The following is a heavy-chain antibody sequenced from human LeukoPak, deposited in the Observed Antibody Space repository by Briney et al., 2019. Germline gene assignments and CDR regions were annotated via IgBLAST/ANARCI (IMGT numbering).Heavy chain of an antibody. Sequence: GGSLRLSCAASGFTFSTYAMSWVRQAPGKGLEWVSTISSSSSHIYYADSVKGRFTISRDKAKNSLFLQMNSLRAEDTAVYYCGRLGNTSWYEPIDYWGQGTLVTVSS. CDR3: GRLGNTSWYEPIDY. CDR2: ISSSSSHI. J-gene: IGHJ4*02. V-gene: IGHV3-21*01. CDR1: GFTFSTYA. D-gene: IGHD6-13*01.